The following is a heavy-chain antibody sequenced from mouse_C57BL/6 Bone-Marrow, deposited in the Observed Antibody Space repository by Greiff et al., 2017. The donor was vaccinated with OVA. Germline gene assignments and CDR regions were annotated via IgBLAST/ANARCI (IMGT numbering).Heavy chain of an antibody. CDR1: GFNIKDDY. J-gene: IGHJ2*01. CDR3: TGGGLPRHF. CDR2: IDPENGDT. D-gene: IGHD1-1*02. Sequence: EVQLQQSGAELVRPGASVKLSCTASGFNIKDDYMHWVKQRPEQGLEWIGWIDPENGDTEYASKFQGKATITADTSSNTAYLQLSSLTSEDTAVFFCTGGGLPRHFWGQRTTLTVSS. V-gene: IGHV14-4*01.